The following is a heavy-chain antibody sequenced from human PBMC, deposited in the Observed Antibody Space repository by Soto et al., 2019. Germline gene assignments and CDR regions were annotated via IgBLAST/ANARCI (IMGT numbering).Heavy chain of an antibody. CDR1: GGSISSSSYY. V-gene: IGHV4-39*01. J-gene: IGHJ4*02. D-gene: IGHD1-7*01. Sequence: ASETQSLTCTVSGGSISSSSYYWGWIRQPPGKGLEWIGSIYYSGSTYYNPSLKSRVTISVDTSKNQFSLKLSSVTAADTAVYYCARLGLQLDYWGQGTLVTVSS. CDR2: IYYSGST. CDR3: ARLGLQLDY.